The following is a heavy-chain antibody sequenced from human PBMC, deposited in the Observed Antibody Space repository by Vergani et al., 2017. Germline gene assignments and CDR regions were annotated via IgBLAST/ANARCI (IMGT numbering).Heavy chain of an antibody. V-gene: IGHV4-59*02. CDR3: ARWNIVRGVINHPYPSYYCYGMDV. CDR1: GASVNSYY. D-gene: IGHD3-10*02. J-gene: IGHJ6*02. Sequence: QVKLQESGPGLVKPSETLSLTCIVSGASVNSYYWSWIRQPPGKGLEWMGYVSFRGDTLYDPSVKGRKTISLNTSTNQFSLYLTSVTAADTAVYYCARWNIVRGVINHPYPSYYCYGMDVWGQGTTVTVSS. CDR2: VSFRGDT.